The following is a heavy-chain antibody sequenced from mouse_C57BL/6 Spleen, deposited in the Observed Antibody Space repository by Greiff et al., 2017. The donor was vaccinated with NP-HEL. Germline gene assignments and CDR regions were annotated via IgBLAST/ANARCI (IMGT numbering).Heavy chain of an antibody. CDR2: IYPSDSET. J-gene: IGHJ3*01. CDR1: GYTFTSYW. D-gene: IGHD3-2*02. V-gene: IGHV1-61*01. Sequence: QVQLQQPGAELVRPGSSVKLSCKASGYTFTSYWMDWVKQRPGQGLEWIGNIYPSDSETHYNQKFKDKATLTVDKSSSTAYMQLSSLTSEDSAVYYCARGSSGYWFAYWGQGTLVTVSA. CDR3: ARGSSGYWFAY.